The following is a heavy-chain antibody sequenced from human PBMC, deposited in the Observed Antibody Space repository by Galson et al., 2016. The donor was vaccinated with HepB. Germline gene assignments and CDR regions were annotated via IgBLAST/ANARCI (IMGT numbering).Heavy chain of an antibody. CDR2: IRSKAKSYAT. J-gene: IGHJ4*02. V-gene: IGHV3-73*01. CDR3: WLLSSPDY. Sequence: LRLSCAASGFTFSGSAMHWVRQASGKGLEWVGRIRSKAKSYATAYAASVKGRFIMSRDDSKNTAYLQMNSLKTEDTAVYYCWLLSSPDYWGQGTLVTVSS. CDR1: GFTFSGSA. D-gene: IGHD3-3*01.